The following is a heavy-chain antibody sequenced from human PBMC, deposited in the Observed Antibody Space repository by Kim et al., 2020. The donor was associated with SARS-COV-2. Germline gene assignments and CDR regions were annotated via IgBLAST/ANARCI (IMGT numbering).Heavy chain of an antibody. CDR3: TGDRLGRGWY. V-gene: IGHV3-15*01. J-gene: IGHJ2*01. CDR2: INIRTDGRTT. Sequence: GGSLRLSCAASGFTFSNSGVSWVRQAPGKGLQWVCRINIRTDGRTTAYAAPVQVRFTISRYKTTNTLHLHMNSPKNKATSVYACTGDRLGRGWY. CDR1: GFTFSNSG. D-gene: IGHD6-19*01.